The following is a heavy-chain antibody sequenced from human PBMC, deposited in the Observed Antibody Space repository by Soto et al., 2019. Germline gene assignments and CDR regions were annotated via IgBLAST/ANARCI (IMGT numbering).Heavy chain of an antibody. CDR3: AKLILGASTITDYYYYGMDV. CDR1: GFTFTNYA. D-gene: IGHD1-26*01. V-gene: IGHV3-23*01. J-gene: IGHJ6*02. Sequence: PGGSLTLSCAASGFTFTNYAMSWVRQAPGKGLEWVAGLSGTGDTYYADSVKGRFTISRDNSKNTMYQQMSSLRAEDTAVYYCAKLILGASTITDYYYYGMDVWGQGTTVTVSS. CDR2: LSGTGDT.